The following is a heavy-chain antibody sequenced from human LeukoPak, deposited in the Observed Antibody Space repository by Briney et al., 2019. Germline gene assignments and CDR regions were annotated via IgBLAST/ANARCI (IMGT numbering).Heavy chain of an antibody. J-gene: IGHJ6*02. CDR2: IYPNSGGT. CDR3: ARAGFGELPSYGMDV. V-gene: IGHV1-2*02. CDR1: GYTFTGYY. D-gene: IGHD3-10*01. Sequence: ASVKVSCKASGYTFTGYYMHWVRQAPGQGLEWMGWIYPNSGGTNYAQKFQGRVTMTRDTSISTAYMELSRLRSDDTAVYYCARAGFGELPSYGMDVWGQGTTVTVSS.